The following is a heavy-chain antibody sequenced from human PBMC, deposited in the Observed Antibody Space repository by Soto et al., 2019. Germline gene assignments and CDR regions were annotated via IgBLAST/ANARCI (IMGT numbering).Heavy chain of an antibody. D-gene: IGHD4-17*01. CDR1: GFAFSAYG. J-gene: IGHJ4*02. CDR2: IYYDGSNK. CDR3: ARVGGTVTSDY. V-gene: IGHV3-33*01. Sequence: QVQLVESGGGGVQPGRSLRLSCAASGFAFSAYGMHWVRQAPGKGLEWVAMIYYDGSNKYYADSVKGRFTISRDNSKNTLYLQMRSLRAEDTALYYCARVGGTVTSDYWGQGTLVTVSS.